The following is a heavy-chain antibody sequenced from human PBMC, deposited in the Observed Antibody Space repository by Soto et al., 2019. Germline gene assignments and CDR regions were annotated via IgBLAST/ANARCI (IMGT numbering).Heavy chain of an antibody. CDR3: AREGLGGSGYYYVSLHWFDP. V-gene: IGHV3-23*01. J-gene: IGHJ5*02. CDR2: ISDSGGST. D-gene: IGHD3-22*01. CDR1: GFSFSSYA. Sequence: EVQLLESGGGLVQPGGSLRLPCAASGFSFSSYAMSWVRQAPGKGLEWVSTISDSGGSTYYADSVKGRFTISRDNYKNTLYLQMNSLRVEDTAVYYCAREGLGGSGYYYVSLHWFDPWGQGTLVTVSS.